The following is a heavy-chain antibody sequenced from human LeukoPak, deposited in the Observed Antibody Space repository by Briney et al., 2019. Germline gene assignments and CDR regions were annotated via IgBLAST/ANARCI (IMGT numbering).Heavy chain of an antibody. CDR1: GYTFTDYY. CDR3: ARVIAAASTRLDY. J-gene: IGHJ4*02. CDR2: IKPNSGVT. Sequence: GSVKVSCKASGYTFTDYYMHWVRQAPGQGLEWMGWIKPNSGVTNYAQNFQGRVTMTRDTSISTAYMELSRLRSDDMAMYYCARVIAAASTRLDYWGQGTLVTVSS. V-gene: IGHV1-2*02. D-gene: IGHD6-13*01.